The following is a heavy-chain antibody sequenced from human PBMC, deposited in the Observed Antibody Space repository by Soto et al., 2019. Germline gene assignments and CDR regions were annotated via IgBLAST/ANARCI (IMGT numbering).Heavy chain of an antibody. D-gene: IGHD5-18*01. CDR1: GYTFTGYY. J-gene: IGHJ4*02. V-gene: IGHV1-2*02. CDR2: INPNSGGT. CDR3: ARELHRGYSYGYGY. Sequence: SVKVSCKASGYTFTGYYMHWVRQAPGQGLEWMGWINPNSGGTNYAQKFQGRVTMTRDTSISTAYMELSRLRSDDTAVYYCARELHRGYSYGYGYWGQGTLVTVSS.